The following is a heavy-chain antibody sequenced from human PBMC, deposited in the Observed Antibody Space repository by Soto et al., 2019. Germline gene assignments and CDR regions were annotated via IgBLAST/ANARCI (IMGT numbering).Heavy chain of an antibody. Sequence: SVKVSCKASGGTFSRHGISWVRQAPGQGLEWMGGIIPIFGTAKHAQKFQGRVTITADESTSTAYMELSSLRSEDTAVYYCARGWGYDNNDYYYAYWGQGTLVTVSS. CDR3: ARGWGYDNNDYYYAY. CDR2: IIPIFGTA. V-gene: IGHV1-69*13. D-gene: IGHD3-22*01. CDR1: GGTFSRHG. J-gene: IGHJ4*02.